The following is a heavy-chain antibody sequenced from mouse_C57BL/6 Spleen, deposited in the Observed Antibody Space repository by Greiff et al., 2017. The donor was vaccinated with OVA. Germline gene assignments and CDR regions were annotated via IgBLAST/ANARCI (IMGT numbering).Heavy chain of an antibody. D-gene: IGHD3-3*01. CDR3: TTYSYLRGFAY. V-gene: IGHV14-4*01. Sequence: VQLQQSGAELVRPGASVKLSCTASGFNIKDDYMHWVKQRPEQGLEWIGWIDPENGDTEYASKFQGKATITADTSSNTAYLQLSSLTSEDTAVYYCTTYSYLRGFAYWGQGTLVTVSA. CDR1: GFNIKDDY. CDR2: IDPENGDT. J-gene: IGHJ3*01.